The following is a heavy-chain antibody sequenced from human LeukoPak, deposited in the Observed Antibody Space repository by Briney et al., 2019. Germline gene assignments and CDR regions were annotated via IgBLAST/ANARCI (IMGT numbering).Heavy chain of an antibody. CDR2: IKQDGSEK. D-gene: IGHD6-19*01. CDR1: EFTFSSYW. CDR3: AKGLDSSGWYGGDAFDI. J-gene: IGHJ3*02. V-gene: IGHV3-7*03. Sequence: PGGSLRLSCAASEFTFSSYWMGWVRQAPGKGLEWVASIKQDGSEKYYVDSVKGRVTISRDNAKNSLYLQMNSLRAEDMALYYCAKGLDSSGWYGGDAFDIWGQGTMVTVSS.